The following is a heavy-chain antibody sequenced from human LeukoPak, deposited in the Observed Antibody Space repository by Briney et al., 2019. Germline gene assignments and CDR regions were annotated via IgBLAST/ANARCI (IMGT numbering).Heavy chain of an antibody. V-gene: IGHV4-61*05. CDR2: IHYTGST. J-gene: IGHJ5*02. CDR1: GGSISSSSYY. D-gene: IGHD3-10*01. CDR3: ARGGYYGSGNDFRFDP. Sequence: PSETLSLTCTVSGGSISSSSYYWGWIRQPPGKGLECIGYIHYTGSTNYNPSLKSRVTISVDTSKNRFSLKLSSVTAADTAIYYCARGGYYGSGNDFRFDPWGQGTLVTVSS.